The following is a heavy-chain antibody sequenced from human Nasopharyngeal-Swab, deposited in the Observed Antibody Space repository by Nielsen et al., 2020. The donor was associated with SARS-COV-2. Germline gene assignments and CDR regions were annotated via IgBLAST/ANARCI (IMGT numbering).Heavy chain of an antibody. J-gene: IGHJ6*02. CDR3: AKGGGGSCFSSMDV. CDR2: ISYDGSNK. D-gene: IGHD2-15*01. Sequence: VRQAPGKGLEWVAVISYDGSNKYYADSVKGRFTISRDNSQNTLYLQMNSLRAEDTAVYFCAKGGGGSCFSSMDVWGQGTTVTVSS. V-gene: IGHV3-30*04.